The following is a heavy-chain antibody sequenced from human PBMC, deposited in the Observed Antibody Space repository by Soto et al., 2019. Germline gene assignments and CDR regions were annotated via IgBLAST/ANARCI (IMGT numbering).Heavy chain of an antibody. CDR2: ISSDGSNK. CDR3: AKAGYTYGSADF. J-gene: IGHJ4*02. CDR1: GFTFSNYG. D-gene: IGHD5-18*01. Sequence: QVQLVESGGGVVQPGRSLRLSCAASGFTFSNYGMHWVRQAPGKGLEWVALISSDGSNKYYAHSVKGRFTISRDKSKNTLYLQMNSLRAEDTAVYYCAKAGYTYGSADFWGQGTLVTVSS. V-gene: IGHV3-30*18.